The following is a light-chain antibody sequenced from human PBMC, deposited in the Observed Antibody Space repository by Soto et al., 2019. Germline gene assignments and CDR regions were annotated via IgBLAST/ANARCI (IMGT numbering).Light chain of an antibody. CDR1: SSDVGGYNC. J-gene: IGLJ1*01. CDR3: CSYAGIYTYV. CDR2: DVS. Sequence: QSALTQPRSVSGSPGQSVTISCTGTSSDVGGYNCVSWYQQHPGKAPKLMIYDVSKRPSGVPDRFSGSKSGNTASLTISGLQAEDEADYYCCSYAGIYTYVFGTGTKVTVL. V-gene: IGLV2-11*01.